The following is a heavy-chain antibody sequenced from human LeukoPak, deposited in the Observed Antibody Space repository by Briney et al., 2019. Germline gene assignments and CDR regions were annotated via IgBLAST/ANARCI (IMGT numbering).Heavy chain of an antibody. CDR2: ASGSGDST. J-gene: IGHJ4*02. V-gene: IGHV3-23*01. D-gene: IGHD3-10*01. CDR3: AKFFLPYLAGGTGSR. Sequence: GGALRLPCAASGFTVRSYALSGLRHVPGKRLEWVSTASGSGDSTYYADSVAGRFTISRDNSKNTLYLQMNSLRAEDTALYYCAKFFLPYLAGGTGSRWGQGTLVTVSS. CDR1: GFTVRSYA.